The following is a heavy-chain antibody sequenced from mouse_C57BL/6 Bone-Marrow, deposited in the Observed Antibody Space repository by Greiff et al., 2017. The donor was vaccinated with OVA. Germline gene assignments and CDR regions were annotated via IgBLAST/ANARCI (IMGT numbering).Heavy chain of an antibody. V-gene: IGHV1-55*01. J-gene: IGHJ1*03. D-gene: IGHD1-1*01. Sequence: VQLQPSGAALVTPGASVPMSCKASGYTFTSYWITWVKQRPGQGLEWIGDIYPGSGSTNYNEKFTSKATLTVDTSSSTAYMQLSSLTSEDSAVYDCARRYYGSSDWYFDVWGTGTTVTVSS. CDR2: IYPGSGST. CDR1: GYTFTSYW. CDR3: ARRYYGSSDWYFDV.